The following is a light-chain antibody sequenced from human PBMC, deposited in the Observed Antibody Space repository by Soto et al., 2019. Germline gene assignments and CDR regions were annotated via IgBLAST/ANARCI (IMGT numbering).Light chain of an antibody. V-gene: IGKV1-5*01. CDR3: QQYNSFAWT. CDR1: QSISSW. J-gene: IGKJ1*01. CDR2: DAS. Sequence: DNQMTQCPSFLSASVGDRVTITCRASQSISSWLAWYQQKPGKAPKLLIYDASSLESGVPSRFSGSGSGTEFTLTISSLQPDDFATYYCQQYNSFAWTFGQGTKVDI.